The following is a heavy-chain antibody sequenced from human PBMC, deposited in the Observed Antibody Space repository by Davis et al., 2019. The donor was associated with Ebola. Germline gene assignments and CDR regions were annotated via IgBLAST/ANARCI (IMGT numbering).Heavy chain of an antibody. CDR3: ARERSITRNNDAFDI. D-gene: IGHD1-14*01. V-gene: IGHV3-7*01. Sequence: GEFLKISCAASGFTFSSYWMSWVRQAPGKGLEWVANIKQDGSEKYYVDSVKGRFTISRDNAKNSLYLQMNSLRAEDTAVYYCARERSITRNNDAFDIWGQGTMVTVSS. J-gene: IGHJ3*02. CDR2: IKQDGSEK. CDR1: GFTFSSYW.